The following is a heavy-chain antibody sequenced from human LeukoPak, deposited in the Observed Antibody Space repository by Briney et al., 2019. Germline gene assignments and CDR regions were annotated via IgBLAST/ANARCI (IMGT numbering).Heavy chain of an antibody. CDR2: ISAYNGRA. D-gene: IGHD5-18*01. V-gene: IGHV1-18*01. CDR1: GYTFTSHY. J-gene: IGHJ4*02. CDR3: TKGGAMVATVDF. Sequence: GASVKVSCKASGYTFTSHYITWERQAPGQGLEWVGWISAYNGRANYAQKFQGRVTMTIDTSTTTAYMDLRSLTSDDTAMYYCTKGGAMVATVDFWGQGTLVTVSS.